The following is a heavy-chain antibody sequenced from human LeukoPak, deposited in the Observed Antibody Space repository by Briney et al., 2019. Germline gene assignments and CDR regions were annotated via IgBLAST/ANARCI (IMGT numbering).Heavy chain of an antibody. D-gene: IGHD4-17*01. J-gene: IGHJ3*02. CDR3: AREVTNNAFDI. V-gene: IGHV4-34*01. CDR1: GGSFSGYY. CDR2: INHSGST. Sequence: SETLSLTCAVYGGSFSGYYCSWIRQPPGKGLEWIGEINHSGSTNYNPSLKSRVTISVDTSKNQFSLKLSSVTAADTAVYYCAREVTNNAFDIWGQGKMVTVSS.